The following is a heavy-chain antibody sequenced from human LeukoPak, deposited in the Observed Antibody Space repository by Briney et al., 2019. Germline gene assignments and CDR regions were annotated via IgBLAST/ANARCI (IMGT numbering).Heavy chain of an antibody. D-gene: IGHD2-2*02. CDR2: ISSSSSYI. CDR3: ARVGVVVPAAIEYFDY. J-gene: IGHJ4*02. CDR1: GFTFSSYS. V-gene: IGHV3-21*01. Sequence: GGSLRLSCVASGFTFSSYSMKWVRQAPGKGLEWVSSISSSSSYIDYADSVKGRFTIPRDNAKNSLYLQMNSLRDEDTAVYYCARVGVVVPAAIEYFDYWGQGTLVTVPS.